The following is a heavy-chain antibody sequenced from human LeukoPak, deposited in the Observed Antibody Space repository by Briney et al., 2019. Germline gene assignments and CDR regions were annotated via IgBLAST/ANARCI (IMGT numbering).Heavy chain of an antibody. V-gene: IGHV4-34*01. CDR2: INHSGST. CDR1: GGSFSGYY. D-gene: IGHD3-10*01. CDR3: ARAPVNGSGSYPDNWFDP. Sequence: SETLSLTCAVYGGSFSGYYWSWLRQPPGKGLEWIGEINHSGSTNYNPSLKSRVTISVDTSKNQFSLRLSSVTAADTAVYYCARAPVNGSGSYPDNWFDPWGQGTLVTVSS. J-gene: IGHJ5*02.